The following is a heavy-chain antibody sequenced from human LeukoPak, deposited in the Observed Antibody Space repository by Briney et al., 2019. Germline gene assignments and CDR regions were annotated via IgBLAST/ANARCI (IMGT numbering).Heavy chain of an antibody. Sequence: QPGRSLRLSCAASGFTFSSYAMHWVRQAPGKGLEWVAVISYDGSNKYYADSVKGRFTISRDTSKNTLYLQMNSLRAEDTVVYYCARGSSSWYQRRLYYFDYWGQGTLVTVSS. CDR2: ISYDGSNK. V-gene: IGHV3-30*04. CDR1: GFTFSSYA. CDR3: ARGSSSWYQRRLYYFDY. D-gene: IGHD6-13*01. J-gene: IGHJ4*02.